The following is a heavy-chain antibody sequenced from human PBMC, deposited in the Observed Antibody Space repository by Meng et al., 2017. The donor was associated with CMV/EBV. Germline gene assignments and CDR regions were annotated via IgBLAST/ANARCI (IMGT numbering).Heavy chain of an antibody. J-gene: IGHJ4*02. Sequence: SGFTFSGSAMHWVRQASGKGLEWVGRIRRKANSYATAYAASVKGRFTISRDDSKNTAYLQMNSLKTEDTAVYYCTRRGYSSSSNFDYWGQGTLVTVSS. CDR3: TRRGYSSSSNFDY. CDR1: GFTFSGSA. CDR2: IRRKANSYAT. V-gene: IGHV3-73*01. D-gene: IGHD6-6*01.